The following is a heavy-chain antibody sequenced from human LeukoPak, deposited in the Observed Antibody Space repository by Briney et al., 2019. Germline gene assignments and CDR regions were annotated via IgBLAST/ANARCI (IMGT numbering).Heavy chain of an antibody. CDR1: GFTFSSYE. Sequence: GGSLRLSCAASGFTFSSYEMNWFRQAPGKGLEWVSYISSSGSTIYYADSVKGRFTISRDDAKNSLYLQMNSLRAEDTAVYYCARGGSYLSAFDIWGQGTMVTVSS. V-gene: IGHV3-48*03. D-gene: IGHD1-26*01. CDR3: ARGGSYLSAFDI. J-gene: IGHJ3*02. CDR2: ISSSGSTI.